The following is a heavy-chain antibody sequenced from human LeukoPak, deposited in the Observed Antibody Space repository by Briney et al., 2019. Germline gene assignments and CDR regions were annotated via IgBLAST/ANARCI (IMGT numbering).Heavy chain of an antibody. CDR2: IASDGSST. CDR3: ARGRPHGNDY. V-gene: IGHV3-74*01. J-gene: IGHJ4*02. Sequence: GGSLRLSCAASGFSFRNAWMHWVRQAPGKGLVWVSRIASDGSSTTYADSVKGRFSISRDNAKNTLYLQMNSLRVEDTAVYYCARGRPHGNDYWGQGTLVTVSS. D-gene: IGHD4-23*01. CDR1: GFSFRNAW.